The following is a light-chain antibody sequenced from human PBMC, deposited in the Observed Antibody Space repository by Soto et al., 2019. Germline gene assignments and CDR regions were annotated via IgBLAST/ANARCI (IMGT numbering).Light chain of an antibody. CDR1: QSIYRNF. J-gene: IGKJ1*01. Sequence: EIVLTQSPAALSLSTGERATLSCRASQSIYRNFVAWYQQRPGQAPRLLISGASTRSTGIPDRFTGSVSGTDFTLTISRLEPEDFAVYYCQQYGPTPGTFAQGNKV. CDR2: GAS. V-gene: IGKV3-20*01. CDR3: QQYGPTPGT.